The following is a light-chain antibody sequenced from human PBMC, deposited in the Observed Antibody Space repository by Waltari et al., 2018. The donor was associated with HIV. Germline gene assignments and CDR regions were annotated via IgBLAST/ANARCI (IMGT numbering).Light chain of an antibody. J-gene: IGLJ1*01. CDR1: SSDVGGYNY. Sequence: QSALTQPASVSGSPGQSITISCTGTSSDVGGYNYVSCYQQHPVKAPKLMIYEVSNRPSGVSNRFSGSKSGNTASLTISGLQAEDEADYYCSSYTSSSTLSYVFGTGTKVTVL. V-gene: IGLV2-14*01. CDR3: SSYTSSSTLSYV. CDR2: EVS.